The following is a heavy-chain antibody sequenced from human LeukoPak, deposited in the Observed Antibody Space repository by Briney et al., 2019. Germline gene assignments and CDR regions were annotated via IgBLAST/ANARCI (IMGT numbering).Heavy chain of an antibody. CDR3: ARGLYYYGSGSYYNSRPTTADAFDI. J-gene: IGHJ3*02. V-gene: IGHV1-2*02. CDR2: INPNSGGT. D-gene: IGHD3-10*01. CDR1: GYTFTGYY. Sequence: ASVKVSCKASGYTFTGYYMHWVRQAPGQGLEWMGWINPNSGGTNYAQKFQGRVTMTRDTSISTAYMELSRLRSDDTAVYYCARGLYYYGSGSYYNSRPTTADAFDIWGQGTMVTVSS.